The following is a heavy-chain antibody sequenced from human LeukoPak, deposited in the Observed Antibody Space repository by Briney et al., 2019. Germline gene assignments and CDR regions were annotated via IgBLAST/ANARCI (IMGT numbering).Heavy chain of an antibody. CDR1: GYTFTGYY. Sequence: ASVKVSCKASGYTFTGYYMHWVRQAPGQGLEWMGWISAYNGNTNYAQKLQGRVTMTTDTSTSTAYMELRSLRSDDTAVYYCARDSSGWPPFDYWGQGTLVTVSS. J-gene: IGHJ4*02. V-gene: IGHV1-18*04. D-gene: IGHD6-19*01. CDR3: ARDSSGWPPFDY. CDR2: ISAYNGNT.